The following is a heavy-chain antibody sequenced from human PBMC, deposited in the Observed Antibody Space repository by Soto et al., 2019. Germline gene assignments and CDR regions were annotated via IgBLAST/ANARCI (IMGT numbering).Heavy chain of an antibody. CDR1: GYGIANSD. Sequence: AEVTCEACGYGIANSDRRWVRQAPGQGLEWIGWMNTNTNTTDSAEVFEGRVSLTWDTSLSTAYVQLNSVKIDDTAVYYCARELVETSSLWLDPSGQGTMVPVSS. V-gene: IGHV1-8*01. J-gene: IGHJ5*02. CDR2: MNTNTNTT. D-gene: IGHD6-6*01. CDR3: ARELVETSSLWLDP.